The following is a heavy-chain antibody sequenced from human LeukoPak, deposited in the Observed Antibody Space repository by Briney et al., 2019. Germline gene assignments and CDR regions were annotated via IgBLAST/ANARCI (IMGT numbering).Heavy chain of an antibody. CDR3: AKIASRYFDWLPWAYYYMDV. D-gene: IGHD3-9*01. V-gene: IGHV3-23*01. Sequence: AGGSLRLSCAASGFTFSSYGMSWVRQAPGKGLEWVSAISGSGGSTYYADSVKGRFTISRDNSKNTLYLQMNSLRAEDTAVYYCAKIASRYFDWLPWAYYYMDVWGKGTTVTISS. CDR1: GFTFSSYG. CDR2: ISGSGGST. J-gene: IGHJ6*03.